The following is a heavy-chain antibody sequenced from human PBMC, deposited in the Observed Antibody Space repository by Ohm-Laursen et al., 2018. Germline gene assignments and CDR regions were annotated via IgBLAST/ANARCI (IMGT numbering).Heavy chain of an antibody. CDR1: GGSFSGYY. Sequence: SDTLSLTCAVYGGSFSGYYWSWIRQPPGKGLEWIGEINRSGSTNYNPSLKSRVTISVDTSKNQFSLKLSSMTAADTAVYYCARARGDYVVAAFDIWGQGAMVTVSS. J-gene: IGHJ3*02. V-gene: IGHV4-34*01. CDR3: ARARGDYVVAAFDI. D-gene: IGHD4-17*01. CDR2: INRSGST.